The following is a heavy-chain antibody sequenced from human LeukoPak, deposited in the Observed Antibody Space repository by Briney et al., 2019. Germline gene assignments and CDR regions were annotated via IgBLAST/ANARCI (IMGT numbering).Heavy chain of an antibody. CDR1: GYTFTSYG. CDR2: ISAYNGNT. V-gene: IGHV1-18*01. D-gene: IGHD4-17*01. J-gene: IGHJ3*02. Sequence: ASVKVSCKASGYTFTSYGISWVRQAPGQGLEWMGWISAYNGNTNYAQKLQGRVTMTTDTSTSTAYMELRSLRSDDTAVYYCAREFGTTVTTSGAFDIWGQGTMVTVSS. CDR3: AREFGTTVTTSGAFDI.